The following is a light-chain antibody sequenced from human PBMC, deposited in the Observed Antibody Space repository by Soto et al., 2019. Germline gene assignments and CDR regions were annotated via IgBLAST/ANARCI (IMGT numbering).Light chain of an antibody. CDR2: EVS. CDR1: SSDVGTYNY. J-gene: IGLJ1*01. CDR3: SSFTSRFTFV. V-gene: IGLV2-14*01. Sequence: QSVLTQPASVSGSPGQSITISCTGTSSDVGTYNYVSWYQQHPSKAPKLIIYEVSNRPSGVSNRFSGSKSGNTASLTISGLQAEDEADYYCSSFTSRFTFVFGTGTKVTVL.